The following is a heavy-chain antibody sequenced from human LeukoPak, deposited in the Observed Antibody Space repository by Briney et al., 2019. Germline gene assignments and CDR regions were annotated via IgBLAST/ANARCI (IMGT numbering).Heavy chain of an antibody. CDR1: GYTFTSYG. CDR2: ISGYNGNT. Sequence: ASVKVSCKASGYTFTSYGTSWVRQAPGQGPEWMGWISGYNGNTNYAQKFQGRVTMTTDTSTSTAYMEVRGLRSDDTAIYYCARDRSTAAHEYWGQGPLVTVSS. V-gene: IGHV1-18*01. CDR3: ARDRSTAAHEY. D-gene: IGHD2-2*01. J-gene: IGHJ4*02.